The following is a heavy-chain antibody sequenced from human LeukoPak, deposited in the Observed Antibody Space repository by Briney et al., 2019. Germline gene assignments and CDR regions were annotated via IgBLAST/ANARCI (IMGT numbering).Heavy chain of an antibody. CDR1: GGSFSGYY. CDR2: INHSGST. V-gene: IGHV4-34*01. CDR3: ARERTGTGYYPNWFDP. J-gene: IGHJ5*02. Sequence: SETLSLTCAVYGGSFSGYYWSWIRQPPGKGLEWIGEINHSGSTNYNPSLKSRVTISVDTSKNQFSLKLSSVTAADTAVYYCARERTGTGYYPNWFDPWGQGTLVTVSS. D-gene: IGHD3-10*01.